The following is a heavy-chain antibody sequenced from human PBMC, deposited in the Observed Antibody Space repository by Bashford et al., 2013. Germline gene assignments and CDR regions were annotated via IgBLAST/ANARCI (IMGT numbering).Heavy chain of an antibody. CDR3: VEAATRID. Sequence: SETLSLTCTVSGGSISSGSYYWSWIRQPAGKGLEYIGRIYTSGSTYYNPSLKSRVTISVDTSKNQFSLKLSSVTAADTAVYYCVEAATRIDWGQGTLVTVSS. V-gene: IGHV4-61*02. CDR1: GGSISSGSYY. CDR2: IYTSGST. J-gene: IGHJ4*02. D-gene: IGHD2-15*01.